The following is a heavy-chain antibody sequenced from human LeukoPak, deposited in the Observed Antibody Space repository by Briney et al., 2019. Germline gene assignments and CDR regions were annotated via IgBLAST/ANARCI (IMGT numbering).Heavy chain of an antibody. Sequence: SVKVSCKASGGTFSSYAISWVRQAPGQGLEWMGGIIPIFGTANYAQKFQGRVTITADESTSTAYMELSSLRSEDTAVYYCARERGGYYYDSSDYLSFDYWGQGTLVTVSS. CDR2: IIPIFGTA. CDR3: ARERGGYYYDSSDYLSFDY. V-gene: IGHV1-69*13. J-gene: IGHJ4*02. D-gene: IGHD3-22*01. CDR1: GGTFSSYA.